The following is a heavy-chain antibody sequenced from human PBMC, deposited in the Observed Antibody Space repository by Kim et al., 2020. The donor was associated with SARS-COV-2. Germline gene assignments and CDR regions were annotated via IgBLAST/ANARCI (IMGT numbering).Heavy chain of an antibody. D-gene: IGHD6-19*01. J-gene: IGHJ3*02. CDR2: IKQDGNQK. V-gene: IGHV3-7*01. Sequence: GGSLRLSCAASGFTFSSCWMTWVRQAPGKGLEWVANIKQDGNQKYYVDSVKGRFTISRDNAKNSLYLQMNSLRAEDTAVYYCARDGEVYSSGKDGFDIWGQGPRVTVS. CDR1: GFTFSSCW. CDR3: ARDGEVYSSGKDGFDI.